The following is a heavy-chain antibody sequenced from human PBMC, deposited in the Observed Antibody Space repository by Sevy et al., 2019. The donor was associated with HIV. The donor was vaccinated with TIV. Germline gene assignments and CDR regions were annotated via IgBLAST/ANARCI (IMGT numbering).Heavy chain of an antibody. CDR3: ARDLFSGGNAVYGY. CDR1: GFTFSSYA. Sequence: GGSLRLSCAASGFTFSSYAMNWVRQAPGKGLEWVSSINAISSNTYYEDSVKGRLTISRDNAENSLYLQMNSVRAEDTAVYYCARDLFSGGNAVYGYWGQGTLVTVSS. D-gene: IGHD2-15*01. V-gene: IGHV3-21*01. CDR2: INAISSNT. J-gene: IGHJ4*02.